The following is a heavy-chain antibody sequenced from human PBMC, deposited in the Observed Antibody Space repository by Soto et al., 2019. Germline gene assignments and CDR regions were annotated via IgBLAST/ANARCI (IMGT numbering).Heavy chain of an antibody. D-gene: IGHD6-13*01. CDR1: GYTFTRYD. Sequence: GASVKVSCKASGYTFTRYDINWVRQATGQGLEWMGWMNANSGNTGYAQKFQGRVTMTRNTSISTTYMELSSLRSESTAVYYCSRINPISCYLYYYYYYCMDVWGQGTTVTVSS. V-gene: IGHV1-8*01. CDR3: SRINPISCYLYYYYYYCMDV. J-gene: IGHJ6*02. CDR2: MNANSGNT.